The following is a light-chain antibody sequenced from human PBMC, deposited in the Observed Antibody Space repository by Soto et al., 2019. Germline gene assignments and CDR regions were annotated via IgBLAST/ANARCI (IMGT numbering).Light chain of an antibody. Sequence: QSVLTQPPSVSGTPGQRVTISSTGSSSNIGAGYDVHWYQLLPGTPPKLLIYGNNNRPSGVPDRFSVSTSGTSASLAITGLQAEDEADYYCQSSDTSLSAAVFGGGTKLTVL. CDR2: GNN. J-gene: IGLJ2*01. CDR1: SSNIGAGYD. V-gene: IGLV1-40*01. CDR3: QSSDTSLSAAV.